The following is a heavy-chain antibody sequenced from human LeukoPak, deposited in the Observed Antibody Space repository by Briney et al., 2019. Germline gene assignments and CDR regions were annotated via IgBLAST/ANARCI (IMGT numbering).Heavy chain of an antibody. D-gene: IGHD3-22*01. CDR1: GYTFTSYG. V-gene: IGHV1-18*01. J-gene: IGHJ4*02. CDR2: ISAYNGNT. Sequence: ASVKVPCKASGYTFTSYGISWVRQAPGQGLEWMGWISAYNGNTNYAQKLQGRVTMTTDTSTSTAYMELRSLRSDDTAVYYCVRDPENQYYYDSSGYEDCWGQGTLVTVSS. CDR3: VRDPENQYYYDSSGYEDC.